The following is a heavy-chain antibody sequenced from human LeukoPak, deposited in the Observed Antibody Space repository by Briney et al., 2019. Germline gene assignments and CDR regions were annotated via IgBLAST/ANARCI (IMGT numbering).Heavy chain of an antibody. D-gene: IGHD1-26*01. Sequence: GGSLRLSCAASEFSVGSNYMTWIRQAPGKGLEWVSYISNSGSTIYYADSVKGRFFISRDNAKNSLYLQMNSLRAEDTAVYYCARAPKFRLVGVPKGPFDPWGQGTLVTVSS. CDR2: ISNSGSTI. V-gene: IGHV3-11*01. J-gene: IGHJ5*02. CDR3: ARAPKFRLVGVPKGPFDP. CDR1: EFSVGSNY.